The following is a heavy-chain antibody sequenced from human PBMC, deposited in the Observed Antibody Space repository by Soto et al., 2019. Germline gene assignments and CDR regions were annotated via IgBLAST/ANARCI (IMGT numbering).Heavy chain of an antibody. J-gene: IGHJ4*02. CDR1: GFTFSGSA. V-gene: IGHV3-73*02. CDR2: IRSKANSNAT. Sequence: EVQLVESGGGLVQPGGSLTLSCAASGFTFSGSAMHWVRQASGKGLEWVGRIRSKANSNATAYAASVKGRFTSSRDDSKNTAYMQMNSLKTEDTAVYYCTSLPCIVGATRDFDYWGQGTLVTVSS. CDR3: TSLPCIVGATRDFDY. D-gene: IGHD1-26*01.